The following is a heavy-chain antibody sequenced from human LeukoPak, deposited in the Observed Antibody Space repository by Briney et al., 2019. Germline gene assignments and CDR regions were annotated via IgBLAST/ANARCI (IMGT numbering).Heavy chain of an antibody. J-gene: IGHJ4*02. D-gene: IGHD3-16*02. CDR3: ARDHLDVYDYVWGSYRILNDY. Sequence: KSGGSLRLSCAASGFTFSDYYMSWIRQAPGKGLEWVSSISSSSSYIYYADSVKGRFTISRDNAKNSLYLQMNSLRAEDTAVYYCARDHLDVYDYVWGSYRILNDYWGQGTLVTVSS. V-gene: IGHV3-11*06. CDR1: GFTFSDYY. CDR2: ISSSSSYI.